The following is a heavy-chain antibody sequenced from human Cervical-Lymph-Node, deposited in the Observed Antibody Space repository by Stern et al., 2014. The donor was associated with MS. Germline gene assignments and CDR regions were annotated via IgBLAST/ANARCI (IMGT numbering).Heavy chain of an antibody. CDR1: GFTFSSYG. D-gene: IGHD6-13*01. V-gene: IGHV3-33*01. CDR2: IWYDGSNK. CDR3: ARDLGIAAAGTLDY. Sequence: VQLVESGGGVVQPGRSLRLSCAASGFTFSSYGMHWVRQAPGKGLEWVAGIWYDGSNKYYADSVKGRFTISRDNSKNTLYLQMNSLRAEDTAVYYCARDLGIAAAGTLDYWGQGTLVTVSS. J-gene: IGHJ4*02.